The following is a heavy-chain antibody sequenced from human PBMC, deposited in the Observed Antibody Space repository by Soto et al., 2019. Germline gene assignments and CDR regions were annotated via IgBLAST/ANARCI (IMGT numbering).Heavy chain of an antibody. D-gene: IGHD3-3*01. CDR2: ISYDGSNK. CDR1: GYTFRSDG. Sequence: QVQLVESGGDVVQPGRTLRLSCAASGYTFRSDGMHWVRQAPGKGLEWAAVISYDGSNKYYADSVKGRFTISRDNSKNTLYLQMNSLRAEDTAVYYCAKDPTIFGVVPGYFDYWGQGTLVTVSS. J-gene: IGHJ4*02. CDR3: AKDPTIFGVVPGYFDY. V-gene: IGHV3-30*18.